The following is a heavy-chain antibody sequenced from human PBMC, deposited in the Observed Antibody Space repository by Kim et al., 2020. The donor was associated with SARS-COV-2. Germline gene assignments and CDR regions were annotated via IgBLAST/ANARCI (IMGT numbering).Heavy chain of an antibody. CDR3: ASDTTNDRAFDY. J-gene: IGHJ4*02. CDR2: IYTSGST. D-gene: IGHD1-1*01. V-gene: IGHV4-4*07. Sequence: SETLSLTCTVSGGSLSSYFWSWIRQPAGKGLEWIGRIYTSGSTNYNPSLKSQVTMSIDTSKNQFSLNLTSVTAADTAVYYCASDTTNDRAFDYWGQGSLLTVSS. CDR1: GGSLSSYF.